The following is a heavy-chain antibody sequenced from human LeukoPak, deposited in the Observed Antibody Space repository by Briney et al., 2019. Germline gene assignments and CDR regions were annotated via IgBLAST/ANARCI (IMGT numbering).Heavy chain of an antibody. D-gene: IGHD3-9*01. CDR2: ISGSGDST. CDR3: AKDSGIDYYNILTGYWVD. Sequence: PGGSLRLSRAASAFTFPSYALTWVRQTPGKGLEWVSSISGSGDSTYYVDSVKGRFTVSRDNSKNTLSLQMHSLRAEDTAVYYCAKDSGIDYYNILTGYWVDWGQGTLVTVSS. V-gene: IGHV3-23*01. CDR1: AFTFPSYA. J-gene: IGHJ4*02.